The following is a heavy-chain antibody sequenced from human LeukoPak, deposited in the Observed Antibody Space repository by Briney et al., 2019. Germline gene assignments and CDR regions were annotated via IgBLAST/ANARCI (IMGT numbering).Heavy chain of an antibody. D-gene: IGHD1-26*01. CDR3: ARDRGSYYEDAFDI. V-gene: IGHV4-4*07. CDR2: IYASGST. Sequence: SETLSLTCSVSGGSISSYYWSWIRQPAGKGLEWIGRIYASGSTNYNPSLKSRVTMSVDTSKNQFSLKLSSVTAADTAVYYCARDRGSYYEDAFDIWGQGTMVTVSS. J-gene: IGHJ3*02. CDR1: GGSISSYY.